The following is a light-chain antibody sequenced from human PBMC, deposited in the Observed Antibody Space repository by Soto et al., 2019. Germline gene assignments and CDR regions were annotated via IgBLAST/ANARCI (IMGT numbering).Light chain of an antibody. V-gene: IGLV1-36*01. CDR2: YDD. CDR1: SSNIGNNA. CDR3: AAWDDSLNGPV. J-gene: IGLJ2*01. Sequence: QSVLTQPPSVSEAPRQRVTISCSGSSSNIGNNAVNWYQQLPGKAPKLLIYYDDLLPSGVSDRFSGSKSGTSASLAISGLQSDDEADYYSAAWDDSLNGPVFGGGTKLTVL.